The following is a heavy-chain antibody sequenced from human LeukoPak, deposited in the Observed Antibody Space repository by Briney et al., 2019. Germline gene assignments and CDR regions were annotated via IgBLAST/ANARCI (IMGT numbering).Heavy chain of an antibody. CDR2: IKSKTDGGTT. J-gene: IGHJ4*02. D-gene: IGHD1-26*01. Sequence: GGSLRLSCAASGFTFSNAWMSWVRQAPGKGLEWVGRIKSKTDGGTTDYAAPVKGRFTTSRDDSQNTLYLQMNSLKTEDTAVYYCTTGAPRAYSGSYSNCWGQGTLVTVSS. V-gene: IGHV3-15*01. CDR1: GFTFSNAW. CDR3: TTGAPRAYSGSYSNC.